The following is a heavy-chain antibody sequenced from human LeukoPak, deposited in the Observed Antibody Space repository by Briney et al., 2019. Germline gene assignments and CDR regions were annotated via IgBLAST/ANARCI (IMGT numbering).Heavy chain of an antibody. D-gene: IGHD6-19*01. CDR2: ISDSADT. V-gene: IGHV4-39*05. Sequence: EAPPHISSKSCGSICSSNYYGGGRQMPARGVQGRGGIISDSADTCYNPSLKSRVTMSVVTSKNQFSLKLSSVTAADTAVYYCAIVSSGWYGDFDYWGQGTLVTVSS. J-gene: IGHJ4*02. CDR1: CGSICSSNYY. CDR3: AIVSSGWYGDFDY.